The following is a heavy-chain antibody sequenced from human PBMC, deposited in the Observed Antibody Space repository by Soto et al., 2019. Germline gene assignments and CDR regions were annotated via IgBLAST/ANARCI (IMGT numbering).Heavy chain of an antibody. J-gene: IGHJ4*02. CDR3: ARVPGYSSGWAHY. CDR1: GYTFTSYG. Sequence: ASVKVSCKASGYTFTSYGISWVRQAPGQGLGWMGWITTYNGKTDYAQILQGRVTMTTVTSTSTAYMELRSLRSDDTAVYYCARVPGYSSGWAHYWGQGTLVTVSS. CDR2: ITTYNGKT. D-gene: IGHD6-19*01. V-gene: IGHV1-18*01.